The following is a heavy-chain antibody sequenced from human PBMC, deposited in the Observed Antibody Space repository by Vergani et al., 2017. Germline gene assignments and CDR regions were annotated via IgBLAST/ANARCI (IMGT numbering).Heavy chain of an antibody. CDR2: ISHSGST. CDR3: ARDPKRYCSGGSCFSVWGAFDI. V-gene: IGHV4-4*03. J-gene: IGHJ3*02. D-gene: IGHD2-15*01. Sequence: QVQLQESGPGLVKPPGTLSLTCAVSGDSFRSNKWWTWVRQSPGKTLEWIGEISHSGSTNYNPSLKGRVTLSLDTSKNQFSLRLSSVTAADTAVYYCARDPKRYCSGGSCFSVWGAFDIWGRGTTVTVSS. CDR1: GDSFRSNKW.